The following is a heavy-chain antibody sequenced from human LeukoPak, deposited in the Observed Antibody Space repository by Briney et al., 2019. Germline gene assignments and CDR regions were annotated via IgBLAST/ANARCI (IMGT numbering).Heavy chain of an antibody. CDR2: IYYSGGT. J-gene: IGHJ4*02. CDR3: ARGGDSSGYYYPVFDY. Sequence: PSETLSLTCTVSGGSISSYYWSWIRQPPGKGLEWIGYIYYSGGTNYNPSLKSRVTTSVDTSKNQFSLELSSVTAADTAVYYCARGGDSSGYYYPVFDYWGQGTLVTVSS. CDR1: GGSISSYY. D-gene: IGHD3-22*01. V-gene: IGHV4-59*01.